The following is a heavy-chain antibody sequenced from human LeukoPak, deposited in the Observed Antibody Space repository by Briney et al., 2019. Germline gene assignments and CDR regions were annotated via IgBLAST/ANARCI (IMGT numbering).Heavy chain of an antibody. Sequence: GGSLRLSCAASGFTFSSYAMHWVRQAPGKGLEWVAVISYDGSNKYYADSVKGRFTISRDNSKNTLYLQMNSLRAEDTAVYYCAGNPTVTFELSYWGQGTLVTVSS. D-gene: IGHD4-17*01. CDR1: GFTFSSYA. V-gene: IGHV3-30-3*01. CDR3: AGNPTVTFELSY. CDR2: ISYDGSNK. J-gene: IGHJ4*02.